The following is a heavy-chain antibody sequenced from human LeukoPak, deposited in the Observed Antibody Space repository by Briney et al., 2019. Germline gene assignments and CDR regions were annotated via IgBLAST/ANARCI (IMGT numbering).Heavy chain of an antibody. CDR1: GITVSSNY. Sequence: GGSLRLSCAASGITVSSNYMSWVRQAPGKGLEWVSSISSSSTYKYYADSVKGRFTISRDNAKNSLYLQMNSLRAEDTAVYYCARAADFYFDYWGQGTLVTVSS. CDR3: ARAADFYFDY. D-gene: IGHD3/OR15-3a*01. V-gene: IGHV3-21*01. J-gene: IGHJ4*02. CDR2: ISSSSTYK.